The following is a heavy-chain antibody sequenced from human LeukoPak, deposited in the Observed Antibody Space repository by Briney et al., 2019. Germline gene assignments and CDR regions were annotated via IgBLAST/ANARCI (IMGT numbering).Heavy chain of an antibody. CDR3: GKALPPLRVGGAGDY. CDR2: ISYMGDHR. V-gene: IGHV3-21*06. J-gene: IGHJ4*02. Sequence: GESLRLSCTASGFTFSDCDMSWFRQAPGKGLQWVSSISYMGDHRYYADSAKGRFTISRDNAKNSLYLQMENLRAHETAVYYCGKALPPLRVGGAGDYWGQGTLVTVSS. CDR1: GFTFSDCD. D-gene: IGHD2-15*01.